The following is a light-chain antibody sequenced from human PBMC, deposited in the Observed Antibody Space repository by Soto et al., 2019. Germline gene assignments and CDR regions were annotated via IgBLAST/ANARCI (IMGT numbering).Light chain of an antibody. CDR2: DAS. Sequence: EIVLTQSPGTLSLSPGERATLSCRASQSVRNAYLAWYQQKPGPAPRLLIYDASNRATGIPDRFSVSGSGTDFTFTFNRLEPEDFAVYYCQQSGSSPRTFGQGTKLEIK. CDR3: QQSGSSPRT. V-gene: IGKV3-20*01. J-gene: IGKJ2*01. CDR1: QSVRNAY.